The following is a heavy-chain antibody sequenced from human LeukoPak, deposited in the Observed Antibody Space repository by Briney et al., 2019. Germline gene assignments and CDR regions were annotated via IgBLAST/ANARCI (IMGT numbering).Heavy chain of an antibody. J-gene: IGHJ4*02. CDR3: ARDTGGYYDSSGYYDY. V-gene: IGHV6-1*01. CDR1: GDTFSSNSAA. D-gene: IGHD3-22*01. CDR2: TYYRSKWYN. Sequence: PSQTLSLTCAVSGDTFSSNSAAWNWIRQSPSRGLEWRVRTYYRSKWYNDYAVSVKSRITINPDTSKNQFSLQLNSVTPEDTAVYYCARDTGGYYDSSGYYDYWGQGTLVTVSS.